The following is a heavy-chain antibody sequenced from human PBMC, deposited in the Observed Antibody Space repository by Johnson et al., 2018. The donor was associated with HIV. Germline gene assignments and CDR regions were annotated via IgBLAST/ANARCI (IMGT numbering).Heavy chain of an antibody. J-gene: IGHJ3*02. CDR1: GFTYSSYP. CDR2: ISGSGSNT. V-gene: IGHV3-23*04. Sequence: VQLVESGGGLVQPGGSLRLSCAASGFTYSSYPMSWVRQAPGKGLEWVSAISGSGSNTYYADSVRGRFTISRDSSKNTLYLQMNSLRAEDAAVYYCARRNLDYYDSSANDAFDIWGQGTMVTVSS. D-gene: IGHD3-22*01. CDR3: ARRNLDYYDSSANDAFDI.